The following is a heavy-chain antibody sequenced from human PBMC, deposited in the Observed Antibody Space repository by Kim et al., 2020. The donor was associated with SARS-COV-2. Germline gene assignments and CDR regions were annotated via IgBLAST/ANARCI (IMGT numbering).Heavy chain of an antibody. CDR3: ARALLWFGELLHDYYYYGMDV. Sequence: GGSLRLSCAASGFTFSSYSMNWVRQAPGKGLEWVSSISSSSSYIYYADSVKGRFTISRDNAKNSLYLQMNSLRAEDTAVYYCARALLWFGELLHDYYYYGMDVWGQGTTVTVSS. CDR1: GFTFSSYS. V-gene: IGHV3-21*04. CDR2: ISSSSSYI. D-gene: IGHD3-10*01. J-gene: IGHJ6*02.